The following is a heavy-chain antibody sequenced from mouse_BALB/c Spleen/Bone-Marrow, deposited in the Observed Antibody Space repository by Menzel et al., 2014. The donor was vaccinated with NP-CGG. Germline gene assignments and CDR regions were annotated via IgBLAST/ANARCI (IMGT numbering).Heavy chain of an antibody. D-gene: IGHD2-3*01. CDR2: INPSNGRT. CDR3: ARYDGPAWFAY. CDR1: GYSFTTYW. Sequence: VQVVESGAGLVKPGASVMLSCKASGYSFTTYWIHWVKQRPGQGLEWIGEINPSNGRTNYNEKFKSKATLTVDRSSSTAYMQLSSLTSEDSAVYYCARYDGPAWFAYWGQGTLVTVSA. J-gene: IGHJ3*01. V-gene: IGHV1S81*02.